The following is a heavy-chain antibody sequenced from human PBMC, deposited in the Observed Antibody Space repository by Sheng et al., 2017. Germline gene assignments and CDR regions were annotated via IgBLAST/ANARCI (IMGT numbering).Heavy chain of an antibody. CDR1: GFTFDDYA. V-gene: IGHV3-9*01. CDR2: ISWNSGTK. Sequence: EVHLVESGGGLVQPGRSLRLSCAASGFTFDDYAMVWVRQAPGKGLEWVSGISWNSGTKGYADSVKGRFTISRDNAKNSLYLQMNSLRPEDTAIYYCAKGIERGYSFGWDYWGQGTLVTVSS. CDR3: AKGIERGYSFGWDY. D-gene: IGHD5-18*01. J-gene: IGHJ4*02.